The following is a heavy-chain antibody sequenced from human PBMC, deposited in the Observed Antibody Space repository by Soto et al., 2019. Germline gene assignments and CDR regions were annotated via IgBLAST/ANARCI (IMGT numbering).Heavy chain of an antibody. Sequence: QVQLVESGGGVVQPGRSLRLSCADSGFTFSSYGMHWVRQAPGKGLEWVAVIWFDGSNDNYPDSVKGRFTISRDTTKNTLYLQTHSLRAEDTAVYYCANDGGTYRAEWYFDLWCRGNLVTGSS. D-gene: IGHD3-16*02. J-gene: IGHJ2*01. V-gene: IGHV3-30*18. CDR1: GFTFSSYG. CDR2: IWFDGSND. CDR3: ANDGGTYRAEWYFDL.